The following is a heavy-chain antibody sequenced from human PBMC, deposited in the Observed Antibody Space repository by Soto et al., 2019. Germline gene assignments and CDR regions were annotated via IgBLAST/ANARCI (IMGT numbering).Heavy chain of an antibody. J-gene: IGHJ4*02. Sequence: GGALRLSXAASGFSFSTSIMYWVRQAPGKGLEWVSSISSTGSFIYYADSLKGRFTISRDNADNSLFLQMNNLRAEDTAVYYCARMSRANYDFWSGDYYFDSWGQGTLVTVSS. V-gene: IGHV3-21*01. CDR1: GFSFSTSI. CDR2: ISSTGSFI. D-gene: IGHD3-3*01. CDR3: ARMSRANYDFWSGDYYFDS.